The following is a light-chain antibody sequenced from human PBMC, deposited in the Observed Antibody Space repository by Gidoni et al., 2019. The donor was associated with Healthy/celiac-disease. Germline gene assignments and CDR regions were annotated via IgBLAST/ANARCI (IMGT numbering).Light chain of an antibody. CDR2: KAS. J-gene: IGKJ1*01. CDR1: QSISSW. V-gene: IGKV1-5*03. Sequence: DIQMTQSPSTLSASVGDRATITCRASQSISSWLAWYQQKPGKAPKLLIYKASSLESGVPSRFSGSGSGTEFTLTISSLQPDDFATYYCQQYNSYSATFGQGTKVEIK. CDR3: QQYNSYSAT.